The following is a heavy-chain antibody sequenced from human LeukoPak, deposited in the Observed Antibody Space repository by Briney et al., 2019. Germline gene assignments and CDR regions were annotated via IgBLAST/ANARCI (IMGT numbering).Heavy chain of an antibody. V-gene: IGHV4-59*01. J-gene: IGHJ4*02. D-gene: IGHD1-1*01. Sequence: SETLPLTCTVSGGSISSYYWSWIRQPPGKGLEWIGYIYYSGSTNYNPSLKSRVTISVDTSKDQFSLKLSSVTAADTAVYYCARETTGTTGIDCWGQGTLVTVSS. CDR2: IYYSGST. CDR3: ARETTGTTGIDC. CDR1: GGSISSYY.